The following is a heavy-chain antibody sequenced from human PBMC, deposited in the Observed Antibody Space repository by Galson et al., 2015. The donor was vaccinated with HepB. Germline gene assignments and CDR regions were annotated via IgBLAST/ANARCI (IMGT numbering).Heavy chain of an antibody. CDR3: ARRGDDTSGYYPTFDY. V-gene: IGHV4-30-2*01. Sequence: TLSLTCAVSGDSISSDGYSWSWIRQPPGKGLEWIGYIYHSGITYYNPSLKSRVTISVDRSRNQFSLKLNSVTAADTAVYYCARRGDDTSGYYPTFDYWGPGTLVTVSS. CDR1: GDSISSDGYS. J-gene: IGHJ4*02. CDR2: IYHSGIT. D-gene: IGHD3-22*01.